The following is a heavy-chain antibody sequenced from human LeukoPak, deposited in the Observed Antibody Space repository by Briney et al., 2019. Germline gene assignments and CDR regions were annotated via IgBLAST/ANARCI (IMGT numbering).Heavy chain of an antibody. Sequence: SVKVSCKASGATFSSYAISWVRQAPGQGLEWMGRIITIFGTANYAQTFKGSVTLTSDMSTSTDYLELSSLRSEDTAVYYCARDNSVRDEAWWFNPWGQGTLVTVSS. D-gene: IGHD5-24*01. CDR2: IITIFGTA. V-gene: IGHV1-69*05. J-gene: IGHJ5*02. CDR1: GATFSSYA. CDR3: ARDNSVRDEAWWFNP.